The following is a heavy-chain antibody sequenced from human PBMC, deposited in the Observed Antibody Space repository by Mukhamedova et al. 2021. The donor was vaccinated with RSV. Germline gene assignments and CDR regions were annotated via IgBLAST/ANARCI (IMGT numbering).Heavy chain of an antibody. Sequence: GWMGGIIPIFGTANYAQKFQGRVTITADESTSTAYMELSSLISEDTAGYYCARYNSYIAAPDYYYYGMDVWGQGTTVTGSS. CDR3: ARYNSYIAAPDYYYYGMDV. V-gene: IGHV1-69*01. CDR2: IIPIFGTA. J-gene: IGHJ6*02. D-gene: IGHD6-6*01.